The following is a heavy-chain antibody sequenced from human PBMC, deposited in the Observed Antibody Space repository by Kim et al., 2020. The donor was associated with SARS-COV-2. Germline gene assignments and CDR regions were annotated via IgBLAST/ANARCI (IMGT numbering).Heavy chain of an antibody. V-gene: IGHV3-33*01. J-gene: IGHJ6*02. D-gene: IGHD1-26*01. Sequence: ADSVKGRFTISRDNSTNTLYLQMNSLRAEDTAVYYCAREGIVGATSGMDVWGQGTTVTVSS. CDR3: AREGIVGATSGMDV.